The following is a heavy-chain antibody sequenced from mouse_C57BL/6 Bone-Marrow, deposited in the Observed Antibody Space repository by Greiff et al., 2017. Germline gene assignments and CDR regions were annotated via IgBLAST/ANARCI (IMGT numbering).Heavy chain of an antibody. V-gene: IGHV1-82*01. J-gene: IGHJ3*01. CDR1: GYAFSSSW. CDR3: ARGKRLAY. D-gene: IGHD2-1*01. CDR2: IYPGDGDT. Sequence: QVQLKESGPELVKPGASVKISCKASGYAFSSSWMNWVKQRPGKGLEWIGRIYPGDGDTNYNGKFKGKATLTADKSSSTAYMQLSSLTSEDSAVYFCARGKRLAYWGQGTLVTVS.